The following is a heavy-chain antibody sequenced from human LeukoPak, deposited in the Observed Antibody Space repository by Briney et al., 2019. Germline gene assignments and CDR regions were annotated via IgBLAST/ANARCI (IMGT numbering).Heavy chain of an antibody. CDR3: ARDPGTTSRTWKFGP. J-gene: IGHJ5*02. V-gene: IGHV4-59*01. CDR2: VHNSGNT. Sequence: SETLSLTCTVSGGSISSYHWSWIRQPPGKGLEWIGYVHNSGNTNYNPSLQGRVTMSLDLSKNQFSLRLNSVTVADTAVYYCARDPGTTSRTWKFGPWGQGTLVTVSS. CDR1: GGSISSYH. D-gene: IGHD2-2*01.